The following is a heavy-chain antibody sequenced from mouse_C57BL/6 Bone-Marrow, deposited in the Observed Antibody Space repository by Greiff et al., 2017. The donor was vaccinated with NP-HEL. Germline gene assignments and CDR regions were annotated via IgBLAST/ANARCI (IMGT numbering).Heavy chain of an antibody. CDR1: GYTFTSYW. CDR3: ARWGGGYWYFDV. Sequence: QVQLKQPGAELVKPGASVKMSCKASGYTFTSYWIAWVKQRPGQGLEWIGDIYPGSGSTNYNEKFKSKATLTVDTSSSTAYMQLSSLTAEDSAVYYGARWGGGYWYFDVWGTGTTVTVSS. V-gene: IGHV1-55*01. J-gene: IGHJ1*03. CDR2: IYPGSGST.